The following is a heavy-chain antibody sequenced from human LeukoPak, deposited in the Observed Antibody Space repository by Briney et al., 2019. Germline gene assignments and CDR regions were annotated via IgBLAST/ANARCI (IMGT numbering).Heavy chain of an antibody. V-gene: IGHV3-30-3*01. CDR2: ISYDGSNK. Sequence: GGSLRLSCAASGFTFSSYAMHWVRQAPGKGLEWVAVISYDGSNKYYADSVKGRFTISRDNSKNTLYLQMNSLRAGDTAVYYCARSVDYWGQGTLVTVSS. J-gene: IGHJ4*02. CDR3: ARSVDY. CDR1: GFTFSSYA.